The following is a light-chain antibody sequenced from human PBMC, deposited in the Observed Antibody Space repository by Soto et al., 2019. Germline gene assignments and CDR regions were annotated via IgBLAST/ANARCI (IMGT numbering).Light chain of an antibody. J-gene: IGKJ1*01. CDR1: QDVGKW. CDR3: QQYNNWPET. Sequence: DIQMTQSPPSVSASVGDRFTITCRASQDVGKWLAWYQQKPGKAPTLLIHGASSLQSGVPPRYSGSGYGTDFTLTISSLQSEDFAVYYCQQYNNWPETFGQGTKVDIK. V-gene: IGKV1-12*01. CDR2: GAS.